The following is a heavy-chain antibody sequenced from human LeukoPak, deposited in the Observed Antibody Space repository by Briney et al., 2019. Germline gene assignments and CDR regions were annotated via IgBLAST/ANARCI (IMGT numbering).Heavy chain of an antibody. J-gene: IGHJ4*02. V-gene: IGHV4-38-2*02. CDR2: FYHSGST. CDR3: AGSPGHGAAAGEFDY. CDR1: GYSITSGDY. D-gene: IGHD6-13*01. Sequence: SETLSLTCSVSGYSITSGDYWAWVRQPPGKGLEWIGTFYHSGSTFYNPSLKSRVTISTDTSKNQFSLKLSSVTAADTAVYYCAGSPGHGAAAGEFDYWGQGTLVTVSS.